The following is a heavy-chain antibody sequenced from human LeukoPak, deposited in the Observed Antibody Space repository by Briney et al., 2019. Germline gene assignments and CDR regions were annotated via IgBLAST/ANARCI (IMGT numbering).Heavy chain of an antibody. CDR2: ISSSGSTI. CDR1: GFTFSSYE. CDR3: ARDSYCSGGSCLPFFDY. Sequence: PGGSLRLSCAASGFTFSSYEMNWVRQARGKGLEGVSYISSSGSTIYYADSVKGRFTISGDNAKNSLYLQMTSLRAEDTAVYYCARDSYCSGGSCLPFFDYWGQGTLVTVSS. J-gene: IGHJ4*02. D-gene: IGHD2-15*01. V-gene: IGHV3-48*03.